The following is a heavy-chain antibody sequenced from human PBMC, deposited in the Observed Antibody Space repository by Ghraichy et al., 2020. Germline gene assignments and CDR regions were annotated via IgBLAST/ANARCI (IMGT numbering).Heavy chain of an antibody. V-gene: IGHV3-30*04. CDR1: GFTFSNYA. CDR3: ARVPNYYGSGSYIDY. CDR2: TSCDESNK. J-gene: IGHJ4*02. D-gene: IGHD3-10*01. Sequence: GGSLRLSCAASGFTFSNYAMHWVRQAPGKGLKWVAVTSCDESNKYYADSVKGRFTISRDNSKNTLYLQMNSLRAEDTAVYYCARVPNYYGSGSYIDYWGQGTLVTVSS.